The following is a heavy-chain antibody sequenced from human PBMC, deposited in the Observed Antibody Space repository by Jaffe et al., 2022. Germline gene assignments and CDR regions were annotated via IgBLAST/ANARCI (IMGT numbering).Heavy chain of an antibody. J-gene: IGHJ6*03. V-gene: IGHV2-70*01. CDR2: IDWDDDK. CDR3: ARTDRGKYYGDYVLGYYMDV. D-gene: IGHD4-17*01. CDR1: GFSLSTSGMC. Sequence: QVTLRESGPALVKPTQTLTLTCTFSGFSLSTSGMCVSWIRQPPGKALEWLALIDWDDDKYYSTSLKTRLTISKDTSKNQVVLTMTNMDPVDTATYYCARTDRGKYYGDYVLGYYMDVWGKGTTVTVSS.